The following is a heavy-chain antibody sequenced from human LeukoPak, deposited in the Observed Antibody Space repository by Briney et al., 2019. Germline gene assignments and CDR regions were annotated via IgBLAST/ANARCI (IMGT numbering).Heavy chain of an antibody. CDR2: FDPEDGET. D-gene: IGHD6-6*01. V-gene: IGHV1-24*01. CDR3: ATLPGIAARVALDY. CDR1: GYTLTELS. J-gene: IGHJ4*02. Sequence: ASVKVSCKVSGYTLTELSMHWVRQAPGKGLEWMGGFDPEDGETIYAQKFQGRVTMTEDTSTDTAYMELSSLRSEDTAVYYCATLPGIAARVALDYWGQGTLVTVSS.